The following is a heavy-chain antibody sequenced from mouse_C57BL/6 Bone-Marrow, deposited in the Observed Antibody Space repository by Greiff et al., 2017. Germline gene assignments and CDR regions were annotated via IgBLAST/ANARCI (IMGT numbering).Heavy chain of an antibody. J-gene: IGHJ3*01. CDR3: AREVTTRGFAY. D-gene: IGHD2-12*01. V-gene: IGHV1-80*01. Sequence: VMLVESGAELVKPGASVKISCKASGYAFSSYWMNWVKQRPGKGLEWIGQIYPGDGDTNYNGKFKGKATLTADKSSSTAYMQLSSLTSEDSAVYFCAREVTTRGFAYWGQGTLVTVSA. CDR1: GYAFSSYW. CDR2: IYPGDGDT.